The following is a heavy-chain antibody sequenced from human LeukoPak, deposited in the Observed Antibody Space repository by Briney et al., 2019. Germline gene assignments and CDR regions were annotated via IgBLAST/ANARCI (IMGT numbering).Heavy chain of an antibody. CDR1: GFTFSSYA. V-gene: IGHV3-30*04. CDR2: ISYDGSNK. CDR3: ARDQWLTMVYYFDY. Sequence: PGGSLRLSCAASGFTFSSYAMHWVRQAPGKGLEWVAVISYDGSNKYYADSVKGRFTISRDNSKNTLYLQMNSLRAEDTAVYYCARDQWLTMVYYFDYWGQGTLVTVSS. J-gene: IGHJ4*02. D-gene: IGHD4/OR15-4a*01.